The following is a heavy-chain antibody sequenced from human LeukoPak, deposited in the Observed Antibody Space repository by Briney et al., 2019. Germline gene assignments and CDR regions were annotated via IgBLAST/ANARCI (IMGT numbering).Heavy chain of an antibody. V-gene: IGHV3-9*01. CDR2: ITWNSRSI. CDR1: GFIFDDYA. D-gene: IGHD3-22*01. CDR3: AKVPGYDSSGYPFDY. J-gene: IGHJ4*02. Sequence: GRSLRLSCAASGFIFDDYAMHWVRQAPGKGLEWVSSITWNSRSIGYADSVKGRFTISRDNARNSLYLQMNSLRAEDTALYYCAKVPGYDSSGYPFDYWGQGTLVTVSS.